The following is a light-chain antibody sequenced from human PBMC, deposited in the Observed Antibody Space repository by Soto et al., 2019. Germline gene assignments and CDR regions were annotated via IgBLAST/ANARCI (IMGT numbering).Light chain of an antibody. CDR2: EVN. CDR1: SSDVGGYNY. Sequence: QSALTQPPSASGSPGQSVTISCTGTSSDVGGYNYVSWYQHHPGKAPKLMIFEVNKRPSGVPDRFSGSKFGNTASLTVSGLQAEDEADYYCNSYTGWIYVFGTGTKLTAL. V-gene: IGLV2-8*01. CDR3: NSYTGWIYV. J-gene: IGLJ1*01.